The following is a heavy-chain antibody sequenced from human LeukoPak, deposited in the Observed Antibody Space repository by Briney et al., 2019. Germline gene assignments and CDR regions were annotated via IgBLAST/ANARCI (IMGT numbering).Heavy chain of an antibody. D-gene: IGHD4-4*01. CDR1: GFTFRTFG. CDR3: ARSTVRWAFDI. V-gene: IGHV3-23*01. J-gene: IGHJ3*02. Sequence: GGSLRLSCAASGFTFRTFGMSWVRHAPGKGLEWVSSTTSDGSSSTHADSVKGRFTISRDNSQNSLYLQMNNLRAEDTALYYCARSTVRWAFDIWGQGTMVTVSS. CDR2: TTSDGSSS.